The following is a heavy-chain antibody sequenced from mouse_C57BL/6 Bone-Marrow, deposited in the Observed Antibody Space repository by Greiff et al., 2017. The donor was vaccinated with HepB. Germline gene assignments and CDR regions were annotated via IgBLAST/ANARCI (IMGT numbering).Heavy chain of an antibody. CDR1: GYTFTSYW. CDR3: ARERNLFYAMDY. V-gene: IGHV1-64*01. Sequence: QVQLQQPGAELVKPGASVKLSCKASGYTFTSYWMHWVKQRPGQGLEWIGMIHPNSGSTNYNEKFKSKATLTVDKSSSTAYMQLSSLTSEDSAVYYCARERNLFYAMDYWGQGTSVTVSS. D-gene: IGHD1-1*01. J-gene: IGHJ4*01. CDR2: IHPNSGST.